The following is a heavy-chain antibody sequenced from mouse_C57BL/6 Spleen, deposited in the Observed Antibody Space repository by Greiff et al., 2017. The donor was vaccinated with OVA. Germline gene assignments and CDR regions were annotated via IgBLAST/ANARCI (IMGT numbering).Heavy chain of an antibody. CDR1: GYAFSSSW. CDR3: ARSYDGYPYYFDY. J-gene: IGHJ2*01. CDR2: IYPGDGDT. D-gene: IGHD2-3*01. V-gene: IGHV1-82*01. Sequence: VQLVESGPELVKPGASVKISCKASGYAFSSSWMNWVKQRPGKGLEWIGRIYPGDGDTNYNGKFKGKATLTADKSSSTAYMQLSSLTSEDSAVYFCARSYDGYPYYFDYWGQGTTLTVSS.